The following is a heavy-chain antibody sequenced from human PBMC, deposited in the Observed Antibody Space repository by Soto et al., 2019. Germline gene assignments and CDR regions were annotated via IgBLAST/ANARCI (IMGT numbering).Heavy chain of an antibody. V-gene: IGHV1-3*01. CDR2: INAGNGNT. D-gene: IGHD2-21*02. Sequence: QVQLVXSGXXXXXPGASVKVSCKASGYTFTSYAMHWVRQAPGQRLEWMGWINAGNGNTKYSQKFQGRVTITRDTSASTADMELSSLRSEDTAVYYCARAWVVVTAPDYWGQGTLVTVSS. CDR1: GYTFTSYA. J-gene: IGHJ4*02. CDR3: ARAWVVVTAPDY.